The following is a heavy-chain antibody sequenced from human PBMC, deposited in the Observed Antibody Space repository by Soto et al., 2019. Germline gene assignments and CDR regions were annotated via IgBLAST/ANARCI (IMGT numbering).Heavy chain of an antibody. V-gene: IGHV4-39*01. Sequence: QLQLQESGPGLVKPSETLSLTCTVSGGSISSNSYYWGWIRQPPGKGLEWIGSIYYSGSTYYNPSLKSRVTISVDTSKNQFSLKLSSVTAADTAVYYCARSGWYRTVDYWGQGTLVTVSS. CDR2: IYYSGST. J-gene: IGHJ4*02. CDR3: ARSGWYRTVDY. CDR1: GGSISSNSYY. D-gene: IGHD6-19*01.